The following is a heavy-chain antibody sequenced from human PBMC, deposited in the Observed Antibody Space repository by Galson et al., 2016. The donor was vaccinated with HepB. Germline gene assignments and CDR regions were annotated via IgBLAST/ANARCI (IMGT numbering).Heavy chain of an antibody. V-gene: IGHV5-51*03. J-gene: IGHJ4*02. CDR2: IYPGDSDT. D-gene: IGHD3-16*01. CDR1: GYSFATYW. Sequence: QSGAEVKKPGESLKISCKGSGYSFATYWIGWVRQMPGKGLEWMGIIYPGDSDTRYRPSFHGQVTVSADKSIGTASLQWSSLQSSDTAVYYCASGGGRRRGGSFDSWGQGTLVTVSS. CDR3: ASGGGRRRGGSFDS.